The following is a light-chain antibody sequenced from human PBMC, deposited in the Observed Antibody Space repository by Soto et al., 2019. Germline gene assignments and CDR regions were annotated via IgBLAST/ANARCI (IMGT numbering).Light chain of an antibody. CDR3: QEYNNYWT. V-gene: IGKV1-5*01. CDR2: TAS. CDR1: QSISSW. J-gene: IGKJ1*01. Sequence: DIQMTQSPSTLSASVGDRVTITCRASQSISSWLAWYQQKPGKAPRLLIYTASTLESGVPSRLSASGSGTEFTLTISSLHPDDFATYYCQEYNNYWTFGQGTKVDIK.